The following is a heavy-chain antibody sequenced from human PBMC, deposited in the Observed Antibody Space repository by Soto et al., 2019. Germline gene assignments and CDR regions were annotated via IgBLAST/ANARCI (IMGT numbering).Heavy chain of an antibody. Sequence: SETLSLTCTVSGGSISSYYWSWIRQPPGKGLEWIGYIYYSGSTNYNPSLKSRVTISVDTSKNQFSLKLSSVTAADTAVYYCARVGKYCSGGSCYSYYFDYWGQGTLVTVSS. D-gene: IGHD2-15*01. CDR1: GGSISSYY. J-gene: IGHJ4*02. CDR2: IYYSGST. V-gene: IGHV4-59*01. CDR3: ARVGKYCSGGSCYSYYFDY.